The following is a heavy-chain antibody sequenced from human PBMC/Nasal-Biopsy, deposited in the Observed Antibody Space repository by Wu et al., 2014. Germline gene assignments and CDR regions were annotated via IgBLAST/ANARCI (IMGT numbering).Heavy chain of an antibody. D-gene: IGHD5-12*01. CDR3: ARWWVRRYDAFDI. CDR1: GFTFSNAW. Sequence: AASGFTFSNAWMSWVRQAPGKGLEWVSVIYSGGSTYYADSVKGRFTISRDNSKNTLYLQMNSLRAEDTAVYYCARWWVRRYDAFDIWGQGTMVTVSS. V-gene: IGHV3-53*01. J-gene: IGHJ3*02. CDR2: IYSGGST.